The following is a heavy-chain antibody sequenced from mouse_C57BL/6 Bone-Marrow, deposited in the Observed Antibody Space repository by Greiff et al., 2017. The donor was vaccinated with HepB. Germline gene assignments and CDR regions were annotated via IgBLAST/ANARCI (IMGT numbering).Heavy chain of an antibody. CDR2: IYPRSGNT. J-gene: IGHJ2*01. D-gene: IGHD1-1*01. CDR1: GYTVTSYG. CDR3: ARITTVVANYFDY. Sequence: VQLQESGAELARPGASVKLSCKASGYTVTSYGISWVKQRTGQGLEWIGEIYPRSGNTYYNEKFKGKATLTADKSSSTAYMELRSLTSEDSAVYFCARITTVVANYFDYWGQGTTLTVSS. V-gene: IGHV1-81*01.